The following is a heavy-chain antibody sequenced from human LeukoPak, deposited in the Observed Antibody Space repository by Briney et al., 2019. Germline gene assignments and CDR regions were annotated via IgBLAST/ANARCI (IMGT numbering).Heavy chain of an antibody. CDR3: ARKVDTAMVQDFDY. V-gene: IGHV1-2*02. D-gene: IGHD5-18*01. CDR2: INPNSGGT. Sequence: ASVKVSCKASGYTFTGYYMHWVRQAPGQGPEWMGWINPNSGGTNYAQKFQGRVTMTRDTSISTAYMELSRLRSDGTAVYYCARKVDTAMVQDFDYWGQGTLVTVSS. CDR1: GYTFTGYY. J-gene: IGHJ4*02.